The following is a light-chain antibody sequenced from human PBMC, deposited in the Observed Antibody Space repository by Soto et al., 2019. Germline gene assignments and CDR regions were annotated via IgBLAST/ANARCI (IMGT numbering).Light chain of an antibody. CDR2: DVS. J-gene: IGLJ2*01. CDR1: SSDVGGYNY. Sequence: QSALTQPASVSGSPGQSITISCTGTSSDVGGYNYVSWYQQHPGKAPKLMIYDVSNRPSGVSNRFSGSKSGNTASLTISGLQAEDDADYYCSSYTTSSTLPLVFGGGTKLTVL. V-gene: IGLV2-14*01. CDR3: SSYTTSSTLPLV.